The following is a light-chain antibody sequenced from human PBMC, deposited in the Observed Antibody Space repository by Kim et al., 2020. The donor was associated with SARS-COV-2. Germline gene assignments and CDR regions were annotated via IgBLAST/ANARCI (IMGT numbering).Light chain of an antibody. V-gene: IGKV1-8*01. CDR1: QGISCY. CDR3: QQYYSYPPT. CDR2: AAS. J-gene: IGKJ1*01. Sequence: ATTGDRVTITCRAGQGISCYLAWYQQRPGTAPKLLSYAASTMQSGVPSRFSGSGSGTDFTLTVSGLQAEDVATYYCQQYYSYPPTFGQGTKVDIK.